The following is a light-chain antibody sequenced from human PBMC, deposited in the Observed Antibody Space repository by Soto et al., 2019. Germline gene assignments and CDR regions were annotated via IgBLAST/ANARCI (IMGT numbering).Light chain of an antibody. J-gene: IGKJ4*01. CDR2: AAS. V-gene: IGKV1-27*01. CDR3: QKYDGAPRT. Sequence: DIQITQSPSSLSASGGDRATITCRAGQNINIYLAWYQQKPGKVPKLLIPAASTLQSGVPSRFSGSGSGTDFPLTIRRLQPEDVATYYCQKYDGAPRTFGGGTKVEIK. CDR1: QNINIY.